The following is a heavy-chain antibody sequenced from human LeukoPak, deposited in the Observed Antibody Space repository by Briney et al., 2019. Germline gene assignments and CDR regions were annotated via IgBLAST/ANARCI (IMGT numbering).Heavy chain of an antibody. CDR2: IYYSGST. J-gene: IGHJ3*02. D-gene: IGHD2-15*01. V-gene: IGHV4-39*07. Sequence: SETLSLTCTVSGGSISSRTYYWGWIRQPPGKGLEWIGNIYYSGSTYYNPSLKSRVTISVDTSKNQFSLKLSSVTAADTAVYYCARGGWPTVPHHAFDIWGQGTMVTVSS. CDR3: ARGGWPTVPHHAFDI. CDR1: GGSISSRTYY.